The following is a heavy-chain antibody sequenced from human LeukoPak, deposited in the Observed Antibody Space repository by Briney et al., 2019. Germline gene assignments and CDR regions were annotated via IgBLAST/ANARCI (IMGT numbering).Heavy chain of an antibody. D-gene: IGHD3-22*01. CDR1: GFTFSSYS. V-gene: IGHV3-21*01. Sequence: GGSLRLSCAASGFTFSSYSMNWVRQAPGKGLEWVSSISSSSSYIYYADSVKGRFTISRDNAKNSLYLQMNSLRAEDTAVYYCARDYYDSSGRRYDAFDIWGHGTMVTVSS. J-gene: IGHJ3*02. CDR2: ISSSSSYI. CDR3: ARDYYDSSGRRYDAFDI.